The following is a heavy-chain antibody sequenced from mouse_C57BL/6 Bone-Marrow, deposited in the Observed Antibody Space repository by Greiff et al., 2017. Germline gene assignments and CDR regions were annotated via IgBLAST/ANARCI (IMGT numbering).Heavy chain of an antibody. Sequence: QVQLQQSGAELVRPGASVTLSCKASGYTFTDYEMHWVKQTPVHGLEWIGAIDPETGGTAYNQKFKGKAILTADKSSSTAYRGFRSLTSEDSDGYYCQLRRNAMDYWGQGTSVTVSS. V-gene: IGHV1-15*01. D-gene: IGHD2-4*01. CDR2: IDPETGGT. CDR1: GYTFTDYE. J-gene: IGHJ4*01. CDR3: QLRRNAMDY.